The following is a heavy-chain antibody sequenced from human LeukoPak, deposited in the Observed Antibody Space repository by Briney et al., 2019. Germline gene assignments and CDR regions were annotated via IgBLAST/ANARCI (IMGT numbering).Heavy chain of an antibody. CDR1: GYSFTTYW. CDR3: ARQFSAGVFDY. D-gene: IGHD7-27*01. J-gene: IGHJ4*02. CDR2: INPGDSDF. V-gene: IGHV5-51*01. Sequence: GESLKISCKASGYSFTTYWIGWVRQMPGEGLEWMGIINPGDSDFRYGPSFQGQVTVSADKSISTVYLYWSSLKASDTAMYYCARQFSAGVFDYWGQGSLVTVSS.